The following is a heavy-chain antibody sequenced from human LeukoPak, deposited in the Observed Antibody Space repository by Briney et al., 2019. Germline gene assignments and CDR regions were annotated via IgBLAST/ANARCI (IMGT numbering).Heavy chain of an antibody. D-gene: IGHD3-16*02. J-gene: IGHJ4*02. CDR1: GFTFDDFG. CDR2: INWNGGGT. CDR3: ARWELSGRVMERLSWIDH. Sequence: GGSLRLSCAASGFTFDDFGMTWVRQAPGKGLEWVSGINWNGGGTGYADSVKGRFTISRDNAKKILYLQMNCLRVEDTAVYYCARWELSGRVMERLSWIDHWGQGALVTVSS. V-gene: IGHV3-20*04.